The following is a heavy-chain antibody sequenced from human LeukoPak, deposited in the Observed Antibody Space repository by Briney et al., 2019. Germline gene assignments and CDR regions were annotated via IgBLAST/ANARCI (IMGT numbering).Heavy chain of an antibody. D-gene: IGHD3-3*01. CDR1: GFTFSSYS. CDR3: ARGPVLRFLEWHYFDY. J-gene: IGHJ4*02. Sequence: GGSLRLSCAASGFTFSSYSMNWVRQAPGKGLEWVPYISSSSSTIYYADSVKGRFTISRDNAKNSLYLQMNSLRAEDTAVYYCARGPVLRFLEWHYFDYWGQRTLVTVSS. V-gene: IGHV3-48*01. CDR2: ISSSSSTI.